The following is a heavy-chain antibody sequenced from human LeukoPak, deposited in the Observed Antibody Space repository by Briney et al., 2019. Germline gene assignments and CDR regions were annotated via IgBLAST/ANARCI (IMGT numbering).Heavy chain of an antibody. J-gene: IGHJ4*02. D-gene: IGHD3-22*01. CDR2: IYYSGST. Sequence: NPSETLSLTCTVSGGSISSSSYYWGWIRQPPGKGLEWIGSIYYSGSTYYNPSLKSRVTISVDTSKNQFSLKLSSVTAADTAVYYCARSSSGYYNFDYWGQGTLVTVSS. V-gene: IGHV4-39*07. CDR3: ARSSSGYYNFDY. CDR1: GGSISSSSYY.